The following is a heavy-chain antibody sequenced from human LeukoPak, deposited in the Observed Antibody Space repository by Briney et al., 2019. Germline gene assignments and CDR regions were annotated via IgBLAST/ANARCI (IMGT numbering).Heavy chain of an antibody. J-gene: IGHJ4*02. CDR1: GGSISSYY. D-gene: IGHD1-1*01. V-gene: IGHV4-4*07. CDR2: IYSSGST. CDR3: ARGGMTGTPFDY. Sequence: PSETLSLTCTVAGGSISSYYWSWIRQPAGKGLEWIGRIYSSGSTNYKPSLKSRVTMSVDTSKNQFSLKLTSVTAADTAVYYCARGGMTGTPFDYWGQGTLVTVSS.